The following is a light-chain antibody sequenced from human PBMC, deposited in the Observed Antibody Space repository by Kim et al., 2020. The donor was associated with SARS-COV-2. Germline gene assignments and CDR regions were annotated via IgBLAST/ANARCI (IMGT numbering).Light chain of an antibody. J-gene: IGLJ3*02. CDR3: SAYMRGSTWV. CDR1: SLAIYNS. CDR2: DVD. Sequence: QSALTQPASVSGSPGQSITISCTGASLAIYNSVSWYQQPPGKAPKLVIYDVDKRPSGVSVRFSGSKSGNTASLTISGLQGEDESHYYCSAYMRGSTWVFGGGTEVTVL. V-gene: IGLV2-14*03.